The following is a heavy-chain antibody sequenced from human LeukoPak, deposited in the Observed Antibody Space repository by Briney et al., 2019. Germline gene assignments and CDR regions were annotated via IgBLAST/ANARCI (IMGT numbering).Heavy chain of an antibody. CDR3: ARGLLLYGSGSPYNYYYYMDV. Sequence: SETLSLTCAVYGGSFSGYYWGWIRQPPGKGLEWIGEINHSGSTNYNPSLKSRVTISVDTSKNQFSLKLSSVTAADTAVYYCARGLLLYGSGSPYNYYYYMDVWGKGTTVTVSS. CDR1: GGSFSGYY. CDR2: INHSGST. D-gene: IGHD3-10*01. V-gene: IGHV4-34*01. J-gene: IGHJ6*03.